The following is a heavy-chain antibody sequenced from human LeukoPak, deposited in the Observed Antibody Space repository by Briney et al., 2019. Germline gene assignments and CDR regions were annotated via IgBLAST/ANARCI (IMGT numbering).Heavy chain of an antibody. J-gene: IGHJ6*03. CDR1: GGSISSSSYY. D-gene: IGHD3-16*02. V-gene: IGHV4-39*01. Sequence: PSETLSLTCTVSGGSISSSSYYWGWIRQPPGKGLEWIGSIYYSGSTSYNPSLKSRVTISVDTSKNQFSLKLTSVTAADTAVYYCARRSYRGVITVYYYYYMDVWGKGTPVTVSS. CDR3: ARRSYRGVITVYYYYYMDV. CDR2: IYYSGST.